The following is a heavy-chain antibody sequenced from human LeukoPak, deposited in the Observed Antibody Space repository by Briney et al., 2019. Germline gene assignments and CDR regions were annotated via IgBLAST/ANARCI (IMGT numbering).Heavy chain of an antibody. CDR2: IRSDGSDK. Sequence: GGSLRLSCAASGFTFSGYDMHWVRQAPGKGLEWVALIRSDGSDKYYADSVKGRITISRDNSKNTVFLQMNSLRAEDTAVYYCAKDIAAAGGPCAYWGRGTLVTVSS. CDR1: GFTFSGYD. D-gene: IGHD6-13*01. V-gene: IGHV3-30*02. J-gene: IGHJ4*02. CDR3: AKDIAAAGGPCAY.